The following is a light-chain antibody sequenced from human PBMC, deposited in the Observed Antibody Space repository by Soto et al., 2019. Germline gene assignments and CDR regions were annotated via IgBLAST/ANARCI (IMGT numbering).Light chain of an antibody. CDR2: TAS. Sequence: DIPMTQSPVSLSASVGDRVAITCRASQSIERSLNWYQQKPGSAPKLLIDTASSLQTGVSDRFSGSGSGTDFTLTISGLHPEDFATYYCQQSYRTPRTFGQGTKLEIE. V-gene: IGKV1-39*01. CDR1: QSIERS. CDR3: QQSYRTPRT. J-gene: IGKJ2*01.